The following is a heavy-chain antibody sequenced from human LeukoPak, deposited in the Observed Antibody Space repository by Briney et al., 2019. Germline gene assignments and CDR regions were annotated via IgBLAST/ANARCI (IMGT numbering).Heavy chain of an antibody. CDR2: FTSRSRSI. V-gene: IGHV3-21*04. CDR1: GFTFSSYS. Sequence: PGGSQRLSCVASGFTFSSYSMTWVRQAPGKGLEWLSSFTSRSRSIYYADSVKGRFTISRDNAKNLLYLQMNSLRAEDTAVYYCAKPSGATGYFDLWGRGTLVTVSS. CDR3: AKPSGATGYFDL. J-gene: IGHJ2*01. D-gene: IGHD3-10*01.